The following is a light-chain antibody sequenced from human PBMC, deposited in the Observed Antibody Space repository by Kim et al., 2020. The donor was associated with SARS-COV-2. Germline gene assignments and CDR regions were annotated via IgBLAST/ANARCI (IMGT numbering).Light chain of an antibody. CDR1: RSLTTNY. V-gene: IGKV3-20*01. CDR3: QQYDTSPLT. J-gene: IGKJ1*01. Sequence: PGERATLSCRASRSLTTNYLAWYQQRPGQAPRLLIYGTSVRATDIPDRFSGSGSGTDFSLTINRLDPEDFAVYSCQQYDTSPLTFGQGTKVDIK. CDR2: GTS.